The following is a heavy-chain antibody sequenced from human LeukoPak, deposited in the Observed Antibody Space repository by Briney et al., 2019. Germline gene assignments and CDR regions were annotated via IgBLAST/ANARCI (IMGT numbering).Heavy chain of an antibody. CDR3: ARSGRTGTPRY. CDR1: GGSFSGYY. Sequence: SETLSLTCVVYGGSFSGYYWSWIRQPPGKGLEWIGEINHSGSTNYNPSLKSRVTISVDTSKNQFSLKLSSVTAADTAVYYCARSGRTGTPRYWGQGTLVTVSS. J-gene: IGHJ4*02. V-gene: IGHV4-34*01. D-gene: IGHD1-1*01. CDR2: INHSGST.